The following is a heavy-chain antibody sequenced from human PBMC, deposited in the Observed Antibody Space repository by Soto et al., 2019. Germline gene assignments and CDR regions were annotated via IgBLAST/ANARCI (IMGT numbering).Heavy chain of an antibody. CDR2: IYYSGST. Sequence: SETLSLTCTVSGGSISSYYWSWIRQPPGKGLEWIGYIYYSGSTNYNPSLKSRVTISVDTSKNQFSLKLSSVTAADTAVYYCARESYDFWSGYCGYWGQGTLVTVSS. V-gene: IGHV4-59*01. D-gene: IGHD3-3*01. CDR3: ARESYDFWSGYCGY. CDR1: GGSISSYY. J-gene: IGHJ4*02.